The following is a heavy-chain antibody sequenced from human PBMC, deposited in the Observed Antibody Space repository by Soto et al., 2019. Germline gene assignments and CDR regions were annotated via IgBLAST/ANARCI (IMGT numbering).Heavy chain of an antibody. CDR3: VRTDGDYFFDY. CDR1: GGSISSGGYY. CDR2: IFYSGIT. V-gene: IGHV4-30-4*08. D-gene: IGHD4-17*01. Sequence: QVQLQESGPGLVKPSQTLSLTCTVSGGSISSGGYYWSWIRQHPGKGLEWIGYIFYSGITYYNPSLMSRVSISVDTSKNQFSLKLSSVTAADTAVYYCVRTDGDYFFDYWGQGTLVTVSS. J-gene: IGHJ4*02.